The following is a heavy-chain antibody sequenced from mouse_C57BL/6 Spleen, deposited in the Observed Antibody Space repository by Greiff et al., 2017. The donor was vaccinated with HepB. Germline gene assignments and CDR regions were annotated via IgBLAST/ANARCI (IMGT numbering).Heavy chain of an antibody. Sequence: EVQLQQSGPELVKPGASVKISCKASGYTFTDYYMNWVKQSHGKSLEWIGDINPNHGGTSYNQKFKGKATLTVDKSSSTAYLELRRLTSEDSAVYYGARRGYDDDEGSWYWYFDVWGTGTTVTVSA. J-gene: IGHJ1*03. D-gene: IGHD2-4*01. CDR1: GYTFTDYY. CDR2: INPNHGGT. V-gene: IGHV1-26*01. CDR3: ARRGYDDDEGSWYWYFDV.